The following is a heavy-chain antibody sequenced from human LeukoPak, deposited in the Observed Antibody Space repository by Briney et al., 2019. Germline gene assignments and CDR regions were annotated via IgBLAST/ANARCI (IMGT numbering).Heavy chain of an antibody. CDR2: IYDSGST. J-gene: IGHJ3*02. CDR3: ARDCSGGSCYGAFDI. CDR1: GGSVSSGSYY. D-gene: IGHD2-15*01. Sequence: SETLSLTCTVSGGSVSSGSYYWSWIRQPPGKGLEWIGYIYDSGSTYYNPSLKSRITISVDTSENRFSLKLSSVTATDTAVYYCARDCSGGSCYGAFDIWGQGTMVTVSS. V-gene: IGHV4-30-4*08.